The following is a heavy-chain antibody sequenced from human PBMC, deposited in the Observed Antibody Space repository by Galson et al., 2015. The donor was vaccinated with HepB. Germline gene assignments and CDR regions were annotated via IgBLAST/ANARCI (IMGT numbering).Heavy chain of an antibody. D-gene: IGHD2-21*02. V-gene: IGHV3-48*01. Sequence: SLRLSCAASGFTFSSYSMNWVRQAPGKGLEWVSYISSSSSTIYYADSVKGRFTISRDNAKNSLYLQMNSLRAEDTAVYYCARDVQYCGGDCYSASGPGNWGQGTLVTVSS. CDR1: GFTFSSYS. J-gene: IGHJ4*02. CDR2: ISSSSSTI. CDR3: ARDVQYCGGDCYSASGPGN.